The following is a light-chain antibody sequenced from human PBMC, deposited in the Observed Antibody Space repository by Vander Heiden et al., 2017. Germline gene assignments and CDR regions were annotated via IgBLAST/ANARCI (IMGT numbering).Light chain of an antibody. V-gene: IGLV4-69*01. Sequence: GRLTGTASSGHGRCGSEWNQQQPEKGPRYVMMLNDDGSHTRGDATPDRFSGSSAGAERALTMSRLQSDDEADYDCQNWGTGRWVFGGGTKLTVL. CDR2: LNDDGSH. CDR1: SGHGRCG. CDR3: QNWGTGRWV. J-gene: IGLJ3*02.